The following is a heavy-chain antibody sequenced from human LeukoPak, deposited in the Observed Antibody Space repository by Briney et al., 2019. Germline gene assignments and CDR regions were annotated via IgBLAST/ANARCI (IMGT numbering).Heavy chain of an antibody. D-gene: IGHD7-27*01. CDR2: TYYRSKWFN. Sequence: SQTLSLTCAISGDSVSTNSATWNWIRQSPSRGLEWLGRTYYRSKWFNDYAVSVKSRITINPDTSKNQFSLQLNSVTPEDTAVYYCARDQGLGRYAFDIWGQGTMVTVSS. J-gene: IGHJ3*02. CDR3: ARDQGLGRYAFDI. V-gene: IGHV6-1*01. CDR1: GDSVSTNSAT.